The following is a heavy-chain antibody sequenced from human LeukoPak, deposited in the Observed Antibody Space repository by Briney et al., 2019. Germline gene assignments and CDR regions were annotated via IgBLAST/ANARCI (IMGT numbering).Heavy chain of an antibody. V-gene: IGHV3-30*03. Sequence: PGGSLRLSCAASGFTFSSYGMHWVRQAPGKGLEWVAVISYDGSNKYYADSVKGRFTISRDNSKNTLYLQMNSLRAEDTAVYYCARTFFRELLQEFDYWGQGTLVTVSS. CDR1: GFTFSSYG. J-gene: IGHJ4*02. D-gene: IGHD1-26*01. CDR3: ARTFFRELLQEFDY. CDR2: ISYDGSNK.